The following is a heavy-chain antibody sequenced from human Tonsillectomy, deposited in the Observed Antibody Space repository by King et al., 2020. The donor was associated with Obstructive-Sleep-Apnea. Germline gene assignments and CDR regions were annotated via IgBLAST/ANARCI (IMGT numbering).Heavy chain of an antibody. Sequence: VQLVESGGGVVQPGRSLRLSCAASGFTFSSYGMHWVRQAPGKGLEWVAVISYDGSNKYYADSVKGRFTISRDNSKNTLYLQMNSLRAEDTAVYYCANGYYYGSGSSFDYWGQGTLVTVSS. D-gene: IGHD3-10*01. V-gene: IGHV3-30*18. J-gene: IGHJ4*02. CDR3: ANGYYYGSGSSFDY. CDR2: ISYDGSNK. CDR1: GFTFSSYG.